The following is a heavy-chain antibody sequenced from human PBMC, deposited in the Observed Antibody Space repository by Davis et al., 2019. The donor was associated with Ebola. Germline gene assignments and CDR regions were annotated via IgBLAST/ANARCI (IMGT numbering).Heavy chain of an antibody. D-gene: IGHD3-16*01. CDR3: ARDGGILSIEHATFDFDI. CDR1: GFTFSSYS. J-gene: IGHJ3*02. V-gene: IGHV3-21*01. Sequence: PGGSLRLSCAASGFTFSSYSMNWVRQAPGKGLEWVSSISSSSSYIYYADSVKGRFTISRDNAKNSLYLQMNSLRAEDTAVYYCARDGGILSIEHATFDFDIWGQGTMVTVSS. CDR2: ISSSSSYI.